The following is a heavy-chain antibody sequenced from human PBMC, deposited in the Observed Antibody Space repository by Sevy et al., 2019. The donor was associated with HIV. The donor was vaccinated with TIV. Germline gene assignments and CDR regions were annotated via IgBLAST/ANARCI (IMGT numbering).Heavy chain of an antibody. Sequence: GGSLRLSCAASGFTFSSYAMHWVRQAPGKGLEWVAVISYDGSNKYYADSVKGRFTISRDNSKNTLYLQMNSLRDEDTALYYGARRYCSGGSCYSATGAGGKYYYGMDVWGQGTTVTVSS. J-gene: IGHJ6*02. CDR3: ARRYCSGGSCYSATGAGGKYYYGMDV. CDR2: ISYDGSNK. CDR1: GFTFSSYA. D-gene: IGHD2-15*01. V-gene: IGHV3-30*04.